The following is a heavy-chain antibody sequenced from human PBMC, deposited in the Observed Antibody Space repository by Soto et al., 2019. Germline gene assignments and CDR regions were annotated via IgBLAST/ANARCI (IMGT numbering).Heavy chain of an antibody. J-gene: IGHJ4*02. CDR3: AKRRAGSSWYEGDS. Sequence: QVQLVESGGGVVQPGRSLRLSCAASGFTFSSYGMQWVRQAPGKGLEWMAVISNEGDYQYYADSVKGRFTISRDNSKNTLQLQMDTLRPEETGVYFCAKRRAGSSWYEGDSWGQGTLVTVSS. CDR2: ISNEGDYQ. V-gene: IGHV3-30*18. D-gene: IGHD6-13*01. CDR1: GFTFSSYG.